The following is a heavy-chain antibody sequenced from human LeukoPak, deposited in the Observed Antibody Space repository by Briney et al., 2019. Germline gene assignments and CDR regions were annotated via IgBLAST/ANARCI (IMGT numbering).Heavy chain of an antibody. V-gene: IGHV5-51*01. CDR3: ARGSGYGGDRDCFDY. J-gene: IGHJ4*02. CDR1: GYRFTSYW. Sequence: GEPLKISFQGSGYRFTSYWIGWVRPMPGKGLEWMGIIYPGDSDTRYSPSFQGQVTISPDKSISTAYLQWSSLKASDTAMYYCARGSGYGGDRDCFDYWGQGTLVTVSS. CDR2: IYPGDSDT. D-gene: IGHD5-12*01.